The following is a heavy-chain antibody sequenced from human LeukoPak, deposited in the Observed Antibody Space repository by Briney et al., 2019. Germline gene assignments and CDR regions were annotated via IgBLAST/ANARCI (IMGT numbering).Heavy chain of an antibody. D-gene: IGHD6-6*01. CDR2: IIPIFGTA. V-gene: IGHV1-69*05. CDR3: ARGGGSSSD. CDR1: GGTFSSYA. J-gene: IGHJ4*02. Sequence: SVTVSFMASGGTFSSYAIRWVRQAPGQGLEWMGGIIPIFGTANYAQKFQGRVTITTDESSSTAYMELSSLRSEDTAVYYCARGGGSSSDWGQGTLVTVSS.